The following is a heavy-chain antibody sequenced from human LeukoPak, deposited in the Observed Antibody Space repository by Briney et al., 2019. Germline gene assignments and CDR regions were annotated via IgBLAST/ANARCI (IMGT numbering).Heavy chain of an antibody. Sequence: GGSLRHSCAASGFTFSSYEMNWVRQAPGKGLEWVSYISSSGSTIYYADSVKGRFTISRDNSKITLYLQMSSLRAEDTAVYYCARSRGTRRIDYWGQGTLVTVSS. J-gene: IGHJ4*02. V-gene: IGHV3-48*03. CDR2: ISSSGSTI. D-gene: IGHD3/OR15-3a*01. CDR3: ARSRGTRRIDY. CDR1: GFTFSSYE.